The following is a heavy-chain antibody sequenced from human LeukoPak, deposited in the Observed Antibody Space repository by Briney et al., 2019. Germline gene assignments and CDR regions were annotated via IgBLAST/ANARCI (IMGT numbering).Heavy chain of an antibody. CDR1: GFTFSSYA. J-gene: IGHJ4*02. CDR3: ARVSVRGVIFDY. D-gene: IGHD3-10*01. V-gene: IGHV3-23*01. CDR2: ISGSGGST. Sequence: GGSLRLSCAASGFTFSSYAMSWVRQAPGKGLEWVSAISGSGGSTYYADSVKGRFTISRDNSKNTLYLQMNSLRAEDTAVYYCARVSVRGVIFDYWGQGTLVTVSS.